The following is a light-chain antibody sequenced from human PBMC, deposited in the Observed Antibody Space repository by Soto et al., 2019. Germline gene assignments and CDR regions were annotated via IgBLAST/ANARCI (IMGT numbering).Light chain of an antibody. CDR1: SSDVGGYNY. CDR2: DVS. V-gene: IGLV2-14*01. J-gene: IGLJ1*01. CDR3: SSYTSGFYV. Sequence: QSVLTQPASVSGSPGQSITISRTGTSSDVGGYNYVSWYQQHPGNAPKLMIYDVSDRPSGVSNRFSGSKSGNTASLTISGLQAEDEADYYCSSYTSGFYVFGTGTKVTVL.